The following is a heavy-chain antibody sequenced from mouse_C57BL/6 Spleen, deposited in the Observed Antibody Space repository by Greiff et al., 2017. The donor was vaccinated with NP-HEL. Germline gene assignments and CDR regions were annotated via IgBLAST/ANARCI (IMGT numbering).Heavy chain of an antibody. J-gene: IGHJ4*01. CDR1: GYTFTSYW. Sequence: VQLQQPGAELVMPGASVKLSCKASGYTFTSYWMHWVKQRPGQGLEWIGEIDPSDSYTNYNQKFKGKSTLTVDKSSSTAYMQLSSLTSEDSAVYYCARRGDGYGAMDYWGQGTSVTVSS. V-gene: IGHV1-69*01. CDR2: IDPSDSYT. D-gene: IGHD2-2*01. CDR3: ARRGDGYGAMDY.